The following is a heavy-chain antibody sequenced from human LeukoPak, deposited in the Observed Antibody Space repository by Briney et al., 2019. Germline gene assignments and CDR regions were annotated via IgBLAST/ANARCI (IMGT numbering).Heavy chain of an antibody. CDR3: ARGGPIPVAGSNDY. V-gene: IGHV3-30*02. Sequence: GGSLRLSCAASGFTFSNYGMHWVRQAPGKGLEWVAFIQYDGSNKYYADSVKGRFTISRDNSKNTLYLQMNSLRAEDTAVYYCARGGPIPVAGSNDYWGQGTLVTVSS. D-gene: IGHD6-19*01. CDR1: GFTFSNYG. CDR2: IQYDGSNK. J-gene: IGHJ4*02.